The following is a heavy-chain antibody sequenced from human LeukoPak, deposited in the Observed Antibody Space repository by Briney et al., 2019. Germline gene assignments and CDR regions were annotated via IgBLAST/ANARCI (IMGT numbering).Heavy chain of an antibody. V-gene: IGHV3-30*18. CDR2: ITYDGSEK. CDR1: GFTLSSAG. D-gene: IGHD6-13*01. CDR3: AKIAAAGLFDY. J-gene: IGHJ4*02. Sequence: PGRSLRLSCAASGFTLSSAGMHWVRQAPGKGLEWVAVITYDGSEKHYGDSVKDRFTISRDNSKNTLYLQMNSLRAEDTAVYYCAKIAAAGLFDYWGQGTLVTVSS.